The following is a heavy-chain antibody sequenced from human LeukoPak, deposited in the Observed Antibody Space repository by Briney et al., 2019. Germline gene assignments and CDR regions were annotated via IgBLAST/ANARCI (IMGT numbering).Heavy chain of an antibody. CDR2: ISYDGSNK. D-gene: IGHD6-13*01. CDR1: GFAFSSYA. Sequence: PGGSLRLSCAASGFAFSSYAMHWVRQAPGNGLEWVAVISYDGSNKYYADSVKGRFTISRDNSKNTLYLQMNSLRAEDTAVYYCAWDSSSWYYFDYWGQGTLVTVSS. V-gene: IGHV3-30-3*01. J-gene: IGHJ4*02. CDR3: AWDSSSWYYFDY.